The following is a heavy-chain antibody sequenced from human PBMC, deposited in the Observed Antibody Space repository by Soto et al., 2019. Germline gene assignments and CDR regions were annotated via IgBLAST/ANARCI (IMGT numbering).Heavy chain of an antibody. D-gene: IGHD6-19*01. CDR3: ARGYSGGWYSRTV. CDR2: INHSAST. Sequence: QVQLQQCGAGLLKPSETLSLTCAVYGGSFSGYYWSWILQPPGKGLEWIGQINHSASTNYNPSLRSLVHLTVVTSTMQCSLKLHSVTAADTVVYYCARGYSGGWYSRTVWGQVTLVTVSS. CDR1: GGSFSGYY. J-gene: IGHJ4*02. V-gene: IGHV4-34*01.